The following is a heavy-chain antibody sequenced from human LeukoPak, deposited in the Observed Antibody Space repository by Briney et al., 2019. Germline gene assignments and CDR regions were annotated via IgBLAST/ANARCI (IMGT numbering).Heavy chain of an antibody. D-gene: IGHD4-17*01. Sequence: PSETLSLTCTVSGGSISSYYWSWIRQSPGKGLEWLGYIYYSGSTNYNPSLKSRVTISVDTSKNQFSLKVSSVTAADTAVYYCASTDGNWFDPWGQGTLVTVSS. CDR3: ASTDGNWFDP. J-gene: IGHJ5*02. V-gene: IGHV4-59*01. CDR2: IYYSGST. CDR1: GGSISSYY.